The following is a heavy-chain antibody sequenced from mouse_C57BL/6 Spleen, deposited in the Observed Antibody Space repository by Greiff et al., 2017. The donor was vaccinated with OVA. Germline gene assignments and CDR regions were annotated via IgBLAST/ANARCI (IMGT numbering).Heavy chain of an antibody. J-gene: IGHJ1*03. V-gene: IGHV5-17*01. CDR3: ARSIYAYWYFDV. D-gene: IGHD1-1*01. Sequence: DVQLVESGGGLVKPGGSLKLSCAASGFTFSDYGMHWVRQAPEKGLEWVAYISSGSSTIYYADTVKGRFTISRDNAKNTLFLQMTSLRSEDTAMYYCARSIYAYWYFDVWGTGTTVTVSS. CDR1: GFTFSDYG. CDR2: ISSGSSTI.